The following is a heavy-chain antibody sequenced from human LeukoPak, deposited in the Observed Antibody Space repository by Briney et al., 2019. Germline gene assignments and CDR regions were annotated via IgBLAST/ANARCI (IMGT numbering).Heavy chain of an antibody. CDR3: ARAIEYSSSSPPWYFDL. J-gene: IGHJ2*01. CDR1: GFTFSYYS. V-gene: IGHV3-7*01. CDR2: IKQDGSEK. Sequence: PGGSLRLSCAASGFTFSYYSMNWVRQAPGKGLEWVANIKQDGSEKYYVDSVKGRFTISRDNAKNSLYLQMNSLRAEDTAVYYCARAIEYSSSSPPWYFDLWGRGTLVTVSS. D-gene: IGHD6-6*01.